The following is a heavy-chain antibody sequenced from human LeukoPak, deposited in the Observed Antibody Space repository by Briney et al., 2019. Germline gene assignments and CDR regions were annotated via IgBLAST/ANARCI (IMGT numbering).Heavy chain of an antibody. CDR3: ARDADSSTWYAGAYFDY. CDR2: IYYSGST. V-gene: IGHV4-59*12. J-gene: IGHJ4*02. CDR1: GGSISSYY. D-gene: IGHD6-13*01. Sequence: SETLSLTCTVSGGSISSYYWSWIRQPPGKGLEWIGYIYYSGSTNYNPSLKSRVTITVDTSKNQFSLKLISVTAADTAVYYCARDADSSTWYAGAYFDYWGQGTLVTVSS.